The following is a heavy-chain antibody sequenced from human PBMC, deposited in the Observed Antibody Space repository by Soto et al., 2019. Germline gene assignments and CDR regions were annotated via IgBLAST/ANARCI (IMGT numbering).Heavy chain of an antibody. Sequence: SETLSLTCTVSGGSVSSGSYYWSWIRQPPGKGLEWIGYIYYSGSTNYNPSLKSRVTISVDTSKNQFSLKLSSVTAADTAVYYCATIVGATYFDYWGQGTLVTVSS. CDR1: GGSVSSGSYY. J-gene: IGHJ4*02. D-gene: IGHD1-26*01. V-gene: IGHV4-61*01. CDR2: IYYSGST. CDR3: ATIVGATYFDY.